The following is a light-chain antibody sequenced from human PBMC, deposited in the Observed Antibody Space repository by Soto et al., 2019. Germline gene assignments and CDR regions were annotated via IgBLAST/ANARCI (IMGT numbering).Light chain of an antibody. CDR1: SSNIGSKT. CDR3: AAWDASLNGYV. J-gene: IGLJ1*01. CDR2: NSY. Sequence: QSVLTQPPSASGTPGQRVTISCSGSSSNIGSKTVNWYQQLPGTVPKLLIYNSYQRPSGVPDRFSGSKSGTSASLTISGLQSEEEADYYCAAWDASLNGYVFGTGTKVTFL. V-gene: IGLV1-44*01.